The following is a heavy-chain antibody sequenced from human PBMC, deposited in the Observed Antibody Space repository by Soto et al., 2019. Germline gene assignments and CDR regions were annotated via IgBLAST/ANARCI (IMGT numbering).Heavy chain of an antibody. D-gene: IGHD3-10*01. Sequence: QLQLQESGSGLVRPSQTLSLTCTVSGASIGSGSYSWNWIRQPPGKGLEWIGYLHHSGDTYFNPSLRRRFSISVDRSNNQFSLKLLSVTAADTAVYYCARFPLWFGELDYWGQGALVTVSS. CDR3: ARFPLWFGELDY. CDR1: GASIGSGSYS. J-gene: IGHJ4*02. V-gene: IGHV4-30-2*01. CDR2: LHHSGDT.